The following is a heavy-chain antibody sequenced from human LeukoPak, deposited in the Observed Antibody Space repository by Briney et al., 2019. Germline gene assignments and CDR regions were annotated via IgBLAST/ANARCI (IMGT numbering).Heavy chain of an antibody. D-gene: IGHD3-10*01. Sequence: PSETLSLTCAVHGGSFSGYYWSWIRQPPGKGLEWIGEINHSGSTNYNPSLKSRVTISVDTSKNQFSLKLSSVTAADTAVYYCAVSGSYYRSDYWGQGTLVTVSS. CDR2: INHSGST. V-gene: IGHV4-34*01. CDR3: AVSGSYYRSDY. CDR1: GGSFSGYY. J-gene: IGHJ4*02.